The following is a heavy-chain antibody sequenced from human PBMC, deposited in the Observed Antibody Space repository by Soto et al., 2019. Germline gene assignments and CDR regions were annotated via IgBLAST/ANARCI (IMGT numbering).Heavy chain of an antibody. D-gene: IGHD3-22*01. CDR3: ARETVYYYDSSGYVPFPLDP. Sequence: SVQVSCQASGYTFTGYYMHWVRQAPGQGLEWMGRIIPILGIANYAQKFQGRVTITADKSTSTAYMELSSLRSEDTAVYYCARETVYYYDSSGYVPFPLDPWGQGTLVTVSS. V-gene: IGHV1-69*04. J-gene: IGHJ5*02. CDR1: GYTFTGYY. CDR2: IIPILGIA.